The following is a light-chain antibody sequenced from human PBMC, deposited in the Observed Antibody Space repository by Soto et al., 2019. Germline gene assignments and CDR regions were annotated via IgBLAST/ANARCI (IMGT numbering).Light chain of an antibody. Sequence: ETLMTKSQTNLSLSPGETATLSCMAVHRINTNLAWYQQKLGQAPRLLIYGASTRATGIPARFSGSGSGTEFSLTISSLHSEDFAVYYCQQYHNLPPIPFGHVRRLDIK. J-gene: IGKJ5*01. CDR3: QQYHNLPPIP. V-gene: IGKV3D-15*01. CDR2: GAS. CDR1: HRINTN.